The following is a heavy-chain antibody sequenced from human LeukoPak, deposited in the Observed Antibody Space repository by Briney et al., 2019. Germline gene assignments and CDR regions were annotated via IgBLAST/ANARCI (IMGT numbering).Heavy chain of an antibody. Sequence: ASVKVSCKASGYTFTSYDINWVRQATGQGLEWMGWMNPNSGNTGYAQKFQGRVTITRNTSISTAYMELSSLRSEDTAVYYRARGGTENYYYYYMDVWGKGTTVTVSS. CDR3: ARGGTENYYYYYMDV. V-gene: IGHV1-8*03. J-gene: IGHJ6*03. CDR1: GYTFTSYD. CDR2: MNPNSGNT.